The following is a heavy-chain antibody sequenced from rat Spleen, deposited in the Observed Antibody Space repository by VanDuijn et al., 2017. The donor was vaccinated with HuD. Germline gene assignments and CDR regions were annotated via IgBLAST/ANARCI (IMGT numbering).Heavy chain of an antibody. CDR1: GFTFSSFP. CDR2: ISTGGGST. Sequence: EVQLVESGGGLVQPGRSLKLSCAASGFTFSSFPMAWVRQAPKKGLEWVAYISTGGGSTYYRDSVKGRFTISRDNAKSTLYLQMDSLRSEDTATYYCTTMGVRSGYSWFAYWGQGTLVTVSS. J-gene: IGHJ3*01. D-gene: IGHD4-3*01. CDR3: TTMGVRSGYSWFAY. V-gene: IGHV5-27*01.